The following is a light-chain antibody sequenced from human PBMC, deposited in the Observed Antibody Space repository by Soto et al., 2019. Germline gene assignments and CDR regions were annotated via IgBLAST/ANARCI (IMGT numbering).Light chain of an antibody. CDR3: QQRNIWPPVT. J-gene: IGKJ5*01. Sequence: EFVLTQSPGTLSLSPGERATLSCRASPSVTNYLAWYQQKPGQAPRLLIYGAFNRATGIPARFSGSGSGTDFTLTISSPEPEDFAVYYCQQRNIWPPVTFGQGTRLEIK. CDR1: PSVTNY. V-gene: IGKV3-11*01. CDR2: GAF.